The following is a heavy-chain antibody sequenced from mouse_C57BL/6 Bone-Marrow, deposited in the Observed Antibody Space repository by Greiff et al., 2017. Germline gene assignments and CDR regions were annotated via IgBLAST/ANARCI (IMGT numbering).Heavy chain of an antibody. D-gene: IGHD2-4*01. V-gene: IGHV1-4*01. CDR2: INPSSGYT. CDR1: GYTFTSYT. Sequence: QVQLQQSGAELARPGASVKMSCKASGYTFTSYTMHWVKQRPGQGLEWIGYINPSSGYTKYNQKFKDKATLTADKSSSTAYMQLSSLTSDDSAVYYCARGDYDVAWFAYWGQGTLVTVSA. CDR3: ARGDYDVAWFAY. J-gene: IGHJ3*01.